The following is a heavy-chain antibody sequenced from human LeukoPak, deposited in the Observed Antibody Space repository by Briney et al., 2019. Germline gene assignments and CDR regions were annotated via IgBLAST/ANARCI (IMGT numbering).Heavy chain of an antibody. V-gene: IGHV3-9*01. J-gene: IGHJ4*02. Sequence: GGSLRLSCAASGFTFDDYAMHWVRQAPGKGLEWVSGISWNSGSIGYADSVKGRFTISRDNAKNSLYLQMNSLRAEDTAVYYCAKDTQVVPAALFDYWGQGTLVTVSS. CDR3: AKDTQVVPAALFDY. CDR1: GFTFDDYA. CDR2: ISWNSGSI. D-gene: IGHD2-2*01.